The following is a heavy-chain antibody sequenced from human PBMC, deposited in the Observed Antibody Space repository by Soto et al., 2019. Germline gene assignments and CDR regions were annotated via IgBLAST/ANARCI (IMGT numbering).Heavy chain of an antibody. CDR3: ARDCGVTTVLTNCFDP. V-gene: IGHV1-2*02. D-gene: IGHD4-17*01. CDR1: GFTFTDYY. J-gene: IGHJ5*02. Sequence: ASVKVSCKASGFTFTDYYIQWVRQAPGQGLEWMGWINPNSGGTYYAHKFEGRVTMTRDTSISTAYMELSMLRSDDTAVYYCARDCGVTTVLTNCFDPWGQGTRVTVSS. CDR2: INPNSGGT.